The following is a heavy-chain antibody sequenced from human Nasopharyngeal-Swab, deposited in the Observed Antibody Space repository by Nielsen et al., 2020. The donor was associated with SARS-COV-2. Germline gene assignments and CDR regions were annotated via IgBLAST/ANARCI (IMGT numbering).Heavy chain of an antibody. CDR3: ARGDYDYVWGSYRSEERWFDP. Sequence: SQTLSLTCAVYGGSFSGYYWSWIRQPPGKGLEWIGEINHRGSTNYNPSLKSRVTISVDTSKNQFSLKLSSVTAADTAVYYCARGDYDYVWGSYRSEERWFDPWGQETLVTVSS. CDR1: GGSFSGYY. CDR2: INHRGST. J-gene: IGHJ5*02. V-gene: IGHV4-34*01. D-gene: IGHD3-16*02.